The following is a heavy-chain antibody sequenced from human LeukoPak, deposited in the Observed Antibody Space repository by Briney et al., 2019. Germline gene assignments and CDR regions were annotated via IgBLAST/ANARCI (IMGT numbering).Heavy chain of an antibody. CDR2: ISGVGDG. CDR1: GFAINSQA. Sequence: GGSLRLSCTASGFAINSQAMSWVRQAPGKGLEWVSAISGVGDGYYAESVKGRFTIFRDNSRNTVFLQLNRLRAEDTAVYYCANLYGDKDEKWGQGTLVTGSS. J-gene: IGHJ4*02. CDR3: ANLYGDKDEK. D-gene: IGHD4-17*01. V-gene: IGHV3-23*01.